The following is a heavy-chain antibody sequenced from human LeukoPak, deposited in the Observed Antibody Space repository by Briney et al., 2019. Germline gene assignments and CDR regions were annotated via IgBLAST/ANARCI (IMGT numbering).Heavy chain of an antibody. Sequence: GASVKVSCKASGYTFTGYYMHWVRQAPGQGLEWMGIINPSGGSTNYAQKFQGRVTMTRDTSTSTVYMELSSLRSEDMAVYYCARGLAAAGTDYYYGMDVWGQGTTVTVSS. CDR3: ARGLAAAGTDYYYGMDV. CDR2: INPSGGST. D-gene: IGHD6-13*01. CDR1: GYTFTGYY. V-gene: IGHV1-46*01. J-gene: IGHJ6*02.